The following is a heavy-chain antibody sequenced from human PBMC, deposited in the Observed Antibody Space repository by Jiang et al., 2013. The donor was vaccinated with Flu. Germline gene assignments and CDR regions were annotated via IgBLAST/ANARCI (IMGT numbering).Heavy chain of an antibody. J-gene: IGHJ4*02. CDR1: GFSISTSEVG. V-gene: IGHV2-5*02. CDR3: ARGGTWKLDY. Sequence: KPTQTLTLTCTLSGFSISTSEVGVAWIRQPPGKALEWLGIIYWDGDKRNVNRLTISKDSSKNQVVLTMTNMAPEDTGTYYCARGGTWKLDYWGQGTLVTVSS. D-gene: IGHD3-16*01. CDR2: IYWDGDK.